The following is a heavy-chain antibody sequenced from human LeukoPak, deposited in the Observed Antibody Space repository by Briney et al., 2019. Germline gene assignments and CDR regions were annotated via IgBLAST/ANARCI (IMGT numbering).Heavy chain of an antibody. CDR2: IYYSGST. J-gene: IGHJ4*02. V-gene: IGHV4-61*01. D-gene: IGHD3-10*01. CDR3: ARLLWLGELSYAFDY. Sequence: SETLSLTCTVSGGSVSSGSYYWSWIRQPPGKGLEWIGYIYYSGSTNYNPSLKSRVTISVDTSKNQFSLKLSSVTAADTAVYYCARLLWLGELSYAFDYWGQGTLVTVSS. CDR1: GGSVSSGSYY.